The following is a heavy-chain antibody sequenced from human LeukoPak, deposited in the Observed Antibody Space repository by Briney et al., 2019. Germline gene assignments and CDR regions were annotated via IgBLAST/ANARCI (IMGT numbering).Heavy chain of an antibody. J-gene: IGHJ5*02. CDR3: ARGRIAAAVFNWFDP. V-gene: IGHV1-3*01. CDR1: GYTFTSYA. CDR2: INAGNGNT. D-gene: IGHD6-13*01. Sequence: GASVKVSCKASGYTFTSYAMHWVRQAPGQRLEWMGWINAGNGNTKYSQKFQGRVTITRDTSASTAYMELSSLRSEDTAMYYCARGRIAAAVFNWFDPWGQGTLVTVSS.